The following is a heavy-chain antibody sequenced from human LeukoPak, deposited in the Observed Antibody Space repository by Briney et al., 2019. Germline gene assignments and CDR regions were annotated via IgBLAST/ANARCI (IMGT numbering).Heavy chain of an antibody. CDR3: ARGLRKYYYYYGMDV. V-gene: IGHV4-34*01. J-gene: IGHJ6*04. CDR2: INHSGST. Sequence: PSESLCLTCAVYGESFRGYYWSWIRQPPGRGLEWVGEINHSGSTNYNPSLKSRVTISVDTSKNQFSLELSSVTAEDTAVYYCARGLRKYYYYYGMDVWGKGTTVTVSS. D-gene: IGHD4-17*01. CDR1: GESFRGYY.